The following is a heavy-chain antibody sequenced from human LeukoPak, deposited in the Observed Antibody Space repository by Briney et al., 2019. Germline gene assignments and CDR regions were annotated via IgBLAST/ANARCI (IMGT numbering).Heavy chain of an antibody. CDR2: IWDTEIT. Sequence: SETLSLTCTASGGSIRSYFRSWLRQPPGKGLEWIGYIWDTEITDYNPSLKSRVTISLDTSKNHFSLKLRSVTAADTALYFCARGLVLATDDAFDIWGQGTLVTVSS. D-gene: IGHD5-12*01. CDR1: GGSIRSYF. J-gene: IGHJ3*02. CDR3: ARGLVLATDDAFDI. V-gene: IGHV4-59*01.